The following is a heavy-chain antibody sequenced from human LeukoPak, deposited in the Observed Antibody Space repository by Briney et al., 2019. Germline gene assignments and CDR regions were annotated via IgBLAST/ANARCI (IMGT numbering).Heavy chain of an antibody. V-gene: IGHV3-7*01. CDR1: GFTFIAYW. CDR3: ARDGCTSTTCTTLGGFNN. Sequence: PGGSLRLSCEGSGFTFIAYWMSWVRQAPGRGLEWVASIDQGGGETHFADSVRGRFTISRDNARNSLFLQMDSLREADTGVYFCARDGCTSTTCTTLGGFNNWAQGTQVTVSS. J-gene: IGHJ4*02. D-gene: IGHD1-26*01. CDR2: IDQGGGET.